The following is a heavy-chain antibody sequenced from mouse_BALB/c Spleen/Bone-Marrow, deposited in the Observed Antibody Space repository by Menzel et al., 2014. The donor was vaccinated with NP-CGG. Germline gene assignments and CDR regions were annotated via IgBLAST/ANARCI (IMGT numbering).Heavy chain of an antibody. CDR2: INPSTGYT. Sequence: CGAELAKPGASVKMSCKASGYTFTSYWMHWVKQRPGQGLEWIGYINPSTGYTEYNQKFKDKATLTADKSSSTAYMQLSSLTSEDSAVYYCARPPYYYGSSYDAMDYWGQGTSVTVSS. CDR3: ARPPYYYGSSYDAMDY. J-gene: IGHJ4*01. CDR1: GYTFTSYW. D-gene: IGHD1-1*01. V-gene: IGHV1-7*01.